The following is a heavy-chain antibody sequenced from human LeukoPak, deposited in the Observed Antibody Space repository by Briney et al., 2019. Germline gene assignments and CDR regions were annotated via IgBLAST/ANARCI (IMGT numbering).Heavy chain of an antibody. CDR1: GVTVSSDY. CDR3: ARGGGAFCGGDCYRNFDF. J-gene: IGHJ4*02. D-gene: IGHD2-21*02. V-gene: IGHV3-66*03. Sequence: GASLTLACAPSGVTVSSDYRGWVRQAPVKRLELVSVIYSSGSTYYAGSVKGRFTISIDESKNTLSLQMNSLRYEDRAVYYCARGGGAFCGGDCYRNFDFWGPGTLVTVSS. CDR2: IYSSGST.